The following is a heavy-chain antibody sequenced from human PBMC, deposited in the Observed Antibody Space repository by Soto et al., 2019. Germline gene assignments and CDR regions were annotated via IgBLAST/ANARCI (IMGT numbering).Heavy chain of an antibody. CDR2: ISAYNGNT. CDR3: ARVQGESYDFWSGYPQPYYYYIDV. Sequence: ASVKVSCKASGYTFTSYGISWVRQAPGQGLEWMGWISAYNGNTNYAQKLQGRVTMTTDTSTSTAYMELRSLRSDDTAVYYCARVQGESYDFWSGYPQPYYYYIDVWAKGTTVTVSS. J-gene: IGHJ6*03. CDR1: GYTFTSYG. D-gene: IGHD3-3*01. V-gene: IGHV1-18*01.